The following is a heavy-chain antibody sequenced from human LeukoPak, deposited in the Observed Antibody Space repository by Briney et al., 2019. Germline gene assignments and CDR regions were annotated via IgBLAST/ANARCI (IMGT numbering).Heavy chain of an antibody. J-gene: IGHJ3*01. CDR3: ATKSYGPGSVPSDV. Sequence: SETLSLTCTVSGASISSYYWSWIRQSPGKGLEWIGYIYYSGSTNYNPSLKSRVTLSIDKSKNQFSLKLSSVTAADTAVYYCATKSYGPGSVPSDVWGQGTMVTVSS. CDR1: GASISSYY. D-gene: IGHD3-10*01. CDR2: IYYSGST. V-gene: IGHV4-59*01.